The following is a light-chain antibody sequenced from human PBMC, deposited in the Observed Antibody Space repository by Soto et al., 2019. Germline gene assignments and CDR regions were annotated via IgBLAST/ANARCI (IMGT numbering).Light chain of an antibody. J-gene: IGLJ2*01. CDR2: EAN. CDR3: SSYTSRSTPV. V-gene: IGLV2-14*02. CDR1: SSDVGSYNL. Sequence: QSALTQPASVSGSPGQSITISCTGTSSDVGSYNLVSWYQQHPGKAPKLMIYEANKRPSGVSDRFSGSKSGNTASLTISELQAEDEADYYCSSYTSRSTPVFGGGTKLTVL.